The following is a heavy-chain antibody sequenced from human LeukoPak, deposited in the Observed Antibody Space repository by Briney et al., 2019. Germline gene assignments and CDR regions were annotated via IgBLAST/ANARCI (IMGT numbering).Heavy chain of an antibody. CDR2: IIPIFGTA. V-gene: IGHV1-69*05. Sequence: SVKVSCKASGGTFSSYAISWVPQAPGQGLEWMGGIIPIFGTANYAQKFQGRVTITTDESTSTAYMELSSLKSEDTAVYYCACRDGSGSLRIWGQGTMVTVSS. CDR1: GGTFSSYA. D-gene: IGHD3-10*01. CDR3: ACRDGSGSLRI. J-gene: IGHJ3*02.